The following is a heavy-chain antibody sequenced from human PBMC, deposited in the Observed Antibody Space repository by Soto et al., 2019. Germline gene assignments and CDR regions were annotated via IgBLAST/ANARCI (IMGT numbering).Heavy chain of an antibody. J-gene: IGHJ4*02. CDR1: CVSISGGGYY. CDR3: ARGAGIAARRIDY. Sequence: TLSLTYTVSCVSISGGGYYWSWIRQPPGKGLEWIGYIYYSGSTYYNPSLKSRVTISVDTSKNQFSLKLSSVTAADTAVYYCARGAGIAARRIDYWGQGTLVTVS. CDR2: IYYSGST. D-gene: IGHD6-6*01. V-gene: IGHV4-31*03.